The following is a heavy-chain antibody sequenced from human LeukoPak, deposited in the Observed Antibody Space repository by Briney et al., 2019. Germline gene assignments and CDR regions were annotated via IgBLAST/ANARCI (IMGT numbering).Heavy chain of an antibody. J-gene: IGHJ6*03. Sequence: GGSPRLSCAASGFTVSSNYMSWVRQAPGKGLEWVSVIYSGGSTYYADSVKGRFTISRDNSKNTLYLQMNSLRAEDTAVYYCARDRYTIFGVVTPDMDVWGKGTTVTVSS. CDR1: GFTVSSNY. CDR3: ARDRYTIFGVVTPDMDV. D-gene: IGHD3-3*01. CDR2: IYSGGST. V-gene: IGHV3-66*02.